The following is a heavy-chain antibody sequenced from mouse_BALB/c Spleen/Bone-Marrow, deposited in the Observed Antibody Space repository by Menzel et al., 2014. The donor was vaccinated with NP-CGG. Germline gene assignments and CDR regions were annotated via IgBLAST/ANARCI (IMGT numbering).Heavy chain of an antibody. CDR3: TREGGQFSD. CDR1: GYSFTSYW. D-gene: IGHD3-3*01. J-gene: IGHJ3*01. Sequence: EVQLVESGTVLARPGASVKMSCKASGYSFTSYWMHWVKQRPGQGLEWIGAIYPGNSDTSYNQKFKAKVKLSAVTSASHAYMEISSRTDEDSAVYYCTREGGQFSDWGQGTLVPVPA. CDR2: IYPGNSDT. V-gene: IGHV1-5*01.